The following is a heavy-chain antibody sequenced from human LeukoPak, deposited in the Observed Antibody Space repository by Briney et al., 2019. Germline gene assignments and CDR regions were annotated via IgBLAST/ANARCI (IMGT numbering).Heavy chain of an antibody. CDR2: IYYSGST. D-gene: IGHD5-18*01. Sequence: PSETLSLTCTVSGGSISSSSYYWGWIRQPPGKGLEWIGSIYYSGSTYYNPSPKSRVTISVDTSKNQFSLRLSSVTAADTAVYYCARRGYSYGGPHDPWGQGTLVTVSS. V-gene: IGHV4-39*01. CDR3: ARRGYSYGGPHDP. J-gene: IGHJ5*02. CDR1: GGSISSSSYY.